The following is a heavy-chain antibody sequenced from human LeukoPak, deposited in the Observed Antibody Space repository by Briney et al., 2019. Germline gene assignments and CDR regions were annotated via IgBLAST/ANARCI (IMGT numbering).Heavy chain of an antibody. CDR2: ISSSGSTI. CDR3: ARGPYSSEFGYYGMDV. Sequence: GGSLRLSCAASGFTFSSYEMNWVRQAPGKGLEWVSYISSSGSTIYYADSVKGRLTISRDNAKNSLYLQMNSLRAEDTAVYYCARGPYSSEFGYYGMDVWGQGTTVTVSS. J-gene: IGHJ6*02. V-gene: IGHV3-48*03. CDR1: GFTFSSYE. D-gene: IGHD6-25*01.